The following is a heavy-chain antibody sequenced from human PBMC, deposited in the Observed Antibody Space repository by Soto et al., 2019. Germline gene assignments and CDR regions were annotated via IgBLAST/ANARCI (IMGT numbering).Heavy chain of an antibody. CDR2: IIPVFGTA. V-gene: IGHV1-69*01. J-gene: IGHJ4*02. CDR1: GGLFSSYA. CDR3: ARGGSGYVWFNEY. Sequence: QEQLMQSGAEVKKSGSSVKVSCKDTGGLFSSYAVSWVRQAPGQGLEWMGGIIPVFGTAYYAQKFQGRVTITADESTNTAYMELSSLRSEDTAMYYCARGGSGYVWFNEYWGQGTLVTVSS. D-gene: IGHD3-22*01.